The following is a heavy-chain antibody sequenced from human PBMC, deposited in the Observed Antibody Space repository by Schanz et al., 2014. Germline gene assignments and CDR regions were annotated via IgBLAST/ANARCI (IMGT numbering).Heavy chain of an antibody. CDR2: ISASGGDT. D-gene: IGHD3-10*01. Sequence: EVHLLESGGGLVEPGGSLRLSCATSGFSLDIFAVSWVRQAPGKGLEWVSVISASGGDTYYADSVKGRFTISRDNSKNTVHLQMNSLRAEDTAVYYCAKQHIVRGVIYLNWFDSWGQGTLVTVSS. V-gene: IGHV3-23*01. J-gene: IGHJ5*01. CDR3: AKQHIVRGVIYLNWFDS. CDR1: GFSLDIFA.